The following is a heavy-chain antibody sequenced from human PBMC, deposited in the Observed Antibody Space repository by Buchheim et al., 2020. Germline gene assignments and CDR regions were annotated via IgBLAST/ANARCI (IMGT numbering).Heavy chain of an antibody. CDR3: ARGVFGSSDWFDP. D-gene: IGHD6-6*01. CDR2: IYYSGST. V-gene: IGHV4-59*01. CDR1: GGSISSYY. Sequence: QVQLQESGPGLVKPSETPSLTCTVSGGSISSYYWSWIRQPPGKGLEWIGYIYYSGSTNYNPSLKSRVTISVDTSKNQFSLKLSSVTAADTAVYYCARGVFGSSDWFDPWGQGTL. J-gene: IGHJ5*02.